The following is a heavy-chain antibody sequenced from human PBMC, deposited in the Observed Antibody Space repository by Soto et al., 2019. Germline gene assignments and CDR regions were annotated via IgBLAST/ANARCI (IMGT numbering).Heavy chain of an antibody. CDR3: SITRHYHGAAFDS. V-gene: IGHV5-51*01. Sequence: GESLKISCNGSAYTFTNYYIGWVRQMPGKGLEWMGIIYLGDSETTYSPSFQGQVTFSVDKSLNIAYLQWSSLKASDTGIYYCSITRHYHGAAFDSWGHGTLVTVSS. J-gene: IGHJ4*01. CDR2: IYLGDSET. D-gene: IGHD3-10*01. CDR1: AYTFTNYY.